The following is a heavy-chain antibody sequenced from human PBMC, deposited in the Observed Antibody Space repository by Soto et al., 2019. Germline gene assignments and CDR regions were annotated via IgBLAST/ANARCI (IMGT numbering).Heavy chain of an antibody. CDR3: ARDGAATYSSGWYAPYYFDY. V-gene: IGHV3-33*01. CDR2: IWYDGSNK. D-gene: IGHD6-19*01. Sequence: QVQLVESGGGVVQPGRSLRLSCAASGFTSSSYGMHWVRQAPGKGLEWVAVIWYDGSNKYYADSVKGRFTISRDNSKNTLYLQMNSLRAEDTAVYYCARDGAATYSSGWYAPYYFDYWGQGTLVTVSS. CDR1: GFTSSSYG. J-gene: IGHJ4*02.